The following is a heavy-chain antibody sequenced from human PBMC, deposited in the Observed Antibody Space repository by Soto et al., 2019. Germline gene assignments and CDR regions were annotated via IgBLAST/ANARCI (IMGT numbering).Heavy chain of an antibody. V-gene: IGHV4-4*02. J-gene: IGHJ4*02. CDR2: IYHSETT. CDR3: ARAQGGYPLRYFSY. Sequence: SETLSLTCAVSGDSISSSNWWSWVRQPPGKGLEWIGEIYHSETTNYNPSLKSRVTISVEKSKNQFSLKLSSVTAADTAVYYCARAQGGYPLRYFSYWGRGTLVTVSS. CDR1: GDSISSSNW. D-gene: IGHD3-9*01.